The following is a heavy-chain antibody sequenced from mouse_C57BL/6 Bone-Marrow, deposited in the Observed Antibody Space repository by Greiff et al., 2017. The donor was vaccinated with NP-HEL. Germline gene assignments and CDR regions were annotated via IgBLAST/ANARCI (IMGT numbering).Heavy chain of an antibody. CDR3: ARGDYGSSYTAWFAY. V-gene: IGHV1-26*01. CDR1: GYTFTDYY. D-gene: IGHD1-1*01. Sequence: VQLQQSGPELVKPGASVKISCKASGYTFTDYYMNWVKQSPGKSLEWIGDINPNNGGTSYNQKFKGKATLTVDKSSSTAYMELRSLTSEDSAVYYGARGDYGSSYTAWFAYWGQGTLVTVSA. J-gene: IGHJ3*01. CDR2: INPNNGGT.